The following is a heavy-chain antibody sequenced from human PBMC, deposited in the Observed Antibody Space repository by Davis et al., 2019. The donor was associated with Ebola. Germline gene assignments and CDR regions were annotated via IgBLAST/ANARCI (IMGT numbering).Heavy chain of an antibody. CDR3: ARGGYCSSTSCFVTEY. J-gene: IGHJ4*02. D-gene: IGHD2-2*01. V-gene: IGHV3-20*04. Sequence: GGSLRLSCAASGFTFDDYGMSWVRQPPGKGLEWVSGINWNGGSTGYADSVKGRFTISRDNAKNSLYLQMNSLRAEDTALYYCARGGYCSSTSCFVTEYWGQGTLVTVSS. CDR2: INWNGGST. CDR1: GFTFDDYG.